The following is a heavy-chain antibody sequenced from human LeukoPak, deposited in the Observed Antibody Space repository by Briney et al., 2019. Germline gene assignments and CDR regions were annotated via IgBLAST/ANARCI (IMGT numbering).Heavy chain of an antibody. CDR3: ARDGGYDSSGLDRGYYYMDV. Sequence: GGSLRLSCAASGFTFDDYGMSWVRQAPGKGLEWVSRINWNGGSTGYADSVKGRFTISRDNAKNSLYLQMNSLRAEDTALYYCARDGGYDSSGLDRGYYYMDVWGKGTTVTVSS. CDR1: GFTFDDYG. V-gene: IGHV3-20*04. D-gene: IGHD3-22*01. CDR2: INWNGGST. J-gene: IGHJ6*03.